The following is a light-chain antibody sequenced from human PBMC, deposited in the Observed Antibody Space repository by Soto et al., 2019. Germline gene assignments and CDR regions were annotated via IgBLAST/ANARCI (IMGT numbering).Light chain of an antibody. V-gene: IGKV3-20*01. CDR1: RRVSNSY. J-gene: IGKJ1*01. Sequence: EIVLTQSPGTLSLSPGERVTLYCKASRRVSNSYLAWYQQRPGQAPRLLIYDAFSRATDAPDRFSGSESGTEFTLTIDRLAPEDSAVYFCQQYDTSPRTFGQGTQVEVK. CDR3: QQYDTSPRT. CDR2: DAF.